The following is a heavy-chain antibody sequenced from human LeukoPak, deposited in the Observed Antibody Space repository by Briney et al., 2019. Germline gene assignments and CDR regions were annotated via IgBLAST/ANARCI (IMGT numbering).Heavy chain of an antibody. V-gene: IGHV4-34*01. CDR1: GGSLSGYY. D-gene: IGHD2-15*01. CDR3: ARGSGGATHARYYYYGMDV. CDR2: INHSGST. Sequence: PSETLSLTCAVYGGSLSGYYWSWVRQPPGKGLEWIGEINHSGSTNYNPSLKSRVTISVDTSKNQFSLKLSSVTAADTAVYYCARGSGGATHARYYYYGMDVWGQGTTVTVSS. J-gene: IGHJ6*02.